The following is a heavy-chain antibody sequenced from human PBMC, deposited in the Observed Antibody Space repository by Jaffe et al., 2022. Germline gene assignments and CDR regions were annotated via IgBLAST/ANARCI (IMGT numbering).Heavy chain of an antibody. CDR1: GFTFSSYA. D-gene: IGHD3-9*01. CDR3: AKGGVLRYFDWLPAEYFQH. Sequence: EVQLLESGGGLVQPGGSLRLSCAASGFTFSSYAMSWVRQAPGKGLEWVSAISGSGGSTYYADSVKGRFTISRDNSKNTLYLQMNSLRAEDTAVYYCAKGGVLRYFDWLPAEYFQHWGQGTLVTVSS. V-gene: IGHV3-23*01. J-gene: IGHJ1*01. CDR2: ISGSGGST.